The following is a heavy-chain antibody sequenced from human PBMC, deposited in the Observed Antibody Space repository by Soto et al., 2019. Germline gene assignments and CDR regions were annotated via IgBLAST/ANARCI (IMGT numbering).Heavy chain of an antibody. CDR2: IYHSGST. CDR3: ARVKGSSSSPYDDY. J-gene: IGHJ4*02. V-gene: IGHV4-4*02. D-gene: IGHD6-6*01. Sequence: PSETLSLTCAVSGGSISSSNWWSWVRQPPGKGLEWIGEIYHSGSTNYNPSLKSRVTISVDKSKNQFSLKLSSVTAADTAVYYCARVKGSSSSPYDDYWGQATLVTVSS. CDR1: GGSISSSNW.